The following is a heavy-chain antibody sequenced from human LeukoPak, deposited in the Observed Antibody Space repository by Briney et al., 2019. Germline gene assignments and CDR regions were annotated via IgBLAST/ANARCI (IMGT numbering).Heavy chain of an antibody. Sequence: GGSLRLSCAASGFTVSRNYMSWVRQAPGKGLEWVSVIDSGGGTYYADAVRGRFTISRDNSKNTLYLQMNSLRAEDTAVYYCAKYVAGGEYYFEYWGQGIQVTVSS. CDR2: IDSGGGT. D-gene: IGHD6-19*01. V-gene: IGHV3-66*01. CDR3: AKYVAGGEYYFEY. CDR1: GFTVSRNY. J-gene: IGHJ4*02.